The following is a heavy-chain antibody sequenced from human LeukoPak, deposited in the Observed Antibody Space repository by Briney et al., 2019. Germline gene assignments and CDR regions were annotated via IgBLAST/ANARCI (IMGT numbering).Heavy chain of an antibody. CDR1: GYTFSVYY. CDR2: INPNSGGT. J-gene: IGHJ3*02. Sequence: GASVKVSCKASGYTFSVYYIHWVRQAPGQGLEWMGWINPNSGGTKSAQRFQGRLTMTRDTSISTAYMELSRLTSDDTAVYYCAREPIGDHDAFEIWGQGTMVTVSS. V-gene: IGHV1-2*02. CDR3: AREPIGDHDAFEI. D-gene: IGHD2-21*01.